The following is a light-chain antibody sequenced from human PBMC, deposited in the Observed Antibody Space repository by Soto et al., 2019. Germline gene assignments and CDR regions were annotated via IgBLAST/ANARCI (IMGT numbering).Light chain of an antibody. Sequence: EVVLTQSPGTLSLSPGERATLSCRASQTVGSSYIAWHQQKPGQTPRLLIYGASSRATGVPDRFSGSGSGTDFTLTISRLEAEDFAVYYCQHYASSWWMFGQGTKVDIK. CDR1: QTVGSSY. J-gene: IGKJ1*01. CDR3: QHYASSWWM. CDR2: GAS. V-gene: IGKV3-20*01.